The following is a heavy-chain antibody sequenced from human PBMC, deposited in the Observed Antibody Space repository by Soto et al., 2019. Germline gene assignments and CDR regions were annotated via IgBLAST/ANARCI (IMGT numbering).Heavy chain of an antibody. J-gene: IGHJ6*03. V-gene: IGHV3-21*01. CDR1: GFTFSSYS. Sequence: EVQLVESGGGLVKPGGSLRLSCAASGFTFSSYSMNWVRQAPGKGLEWVSSISSSSSYIYYADSVKGRFTISRDNAKNSLYLQMNSLRAEDTAVYYCARGILGYCSGGSCSDYYMVVWGKGTTVTVSS. D-gene: IGHD2-15*01. CDR3: ARGILGYCSGGSCSDYYMVV. CDR2: ISSSSSYI.